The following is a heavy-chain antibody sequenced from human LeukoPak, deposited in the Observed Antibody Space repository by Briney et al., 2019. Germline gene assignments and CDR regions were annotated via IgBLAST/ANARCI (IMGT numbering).Heavy chain of an antibody. CDR3: ARVGYCSSTSCYDAFDI. CDR1: GGSISSGGYS. CDR2: IYHSGST. D-gene: IGHD2-2*01. Sequence: SQTLSLTCAVSGGSISSGGYSWSWIRQPPGKGLEWIGYIYHSGSTYYNPSLKSRVTMSVDTSKNQFSLKLSSVTAADTAVYYCARVGYCSSTSCYDAFDIWGQGTMVTVSS. J-gene: IGHJ3*02. V-gene: IGHV4-30-2*01.